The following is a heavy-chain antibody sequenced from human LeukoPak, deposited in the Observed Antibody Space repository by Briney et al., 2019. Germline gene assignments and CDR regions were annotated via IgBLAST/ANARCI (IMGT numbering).Heavy chain of an antibody. D-gene: IGHD2-8*01. V-gene: IGHV3-66*01. CDR1: GFTVSSNY. CDR3: AKMEGQRLYDYCMDV. J-gene: IGHJ6*03. Sequence: GGSLRLSCAASGFTVSSNYMSWVRQAPGKGLEWVSVIYSGGSTYYADSVKGRFTISRDNSKNTLYLQMNSLRADDTAVYYCAKMEGQRLYDYCMDVWGRGTTVTVSS. CDR2: IYSGGST.